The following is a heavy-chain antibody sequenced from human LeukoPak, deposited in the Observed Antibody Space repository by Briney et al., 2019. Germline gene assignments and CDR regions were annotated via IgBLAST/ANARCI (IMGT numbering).Heavy chain of an antibody. CDR3: ARAHNWKYGSFDF. Sequence: GGSLRLSCAASGFTFSSYSMNWVRQAPGKGLEWVSCISSSSSYIYYADSVKGRFTISRDNAKNSLYLQMNSLRAEDTAVYYCARAHNWKYGSFDFCGQGTLVTVSS. CDR2: ISSSSSYI. D-gene: IGHD1-7*01. CDR1: GFTFSSYS. V-gene: IGHV3-21*01. J-gene: IGHJ4*02.